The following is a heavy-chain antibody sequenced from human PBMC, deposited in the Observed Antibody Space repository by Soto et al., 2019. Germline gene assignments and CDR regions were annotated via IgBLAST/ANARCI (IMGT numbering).Heavy chain of an antibody. V-gene: IGHV5-51*01. CDR3: ARAVGYSDASDFYSFAY. Sequence: GASLKISCRGSGYDFTHYWIAWVRQTPGKGLEWMGVIYPGDSDTKYSPSFQGQVTISVDRSIDTAYLQRSSLKASDTAVYYCARAVGYSDASDFYSFAYWGQGTPVTVSS. J-gene: IGHJ4*02. CDR2: IYPGDSDT. CDR1: GYDFTHYW. D-gene: IGHD3-3*01.